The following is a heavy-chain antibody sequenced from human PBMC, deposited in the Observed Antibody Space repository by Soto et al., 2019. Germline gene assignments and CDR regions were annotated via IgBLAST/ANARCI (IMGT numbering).Heavy chain of an antibody. CDR3: AHFITAAGNFDY. Sequence: QITLKESGPTLVKPTQTLTLTCTFSGFSLSTRGVGVGWIRQPPGKALECLALIYWDDDKRYSPSLKSRRTSTKDTSKNQVVLTLTLMDPVDTATYYCAHFITAAGNFDYWGQGTLVTVSS. CDR1: GFSLSTRGVG. CDR2: IYWDDDK. V-gene: IGHV2-5*02. J-gene: IGHJ4*02. D-gene: IGHD6-13*01.